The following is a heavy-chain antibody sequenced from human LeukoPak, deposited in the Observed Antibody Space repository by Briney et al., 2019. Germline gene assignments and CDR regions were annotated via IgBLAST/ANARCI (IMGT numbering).Heavy chain of an antibody. CDR2: ISYDGSNE. CDR3: AKEFNRGLPDY. Sequence: GRSLRLSCAASGFTFSTYGMHWVRQAPGKGLEWVAVISYDGSNEYYADSVKGRFTISRDNSKNTLYLQMSSLRAEDTAVYYCAKEFNRGLPDYWGQGTLVTVPP. J-gene: IGHJ4*02. V-gene: IGHV3-30*18. CDR1: GFTFSTYG. D-gene: IGHD2-21*01.